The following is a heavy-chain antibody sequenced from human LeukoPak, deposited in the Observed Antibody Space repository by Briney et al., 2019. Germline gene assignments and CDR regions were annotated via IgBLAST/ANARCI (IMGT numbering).Heavy chain of an antibody. J-gene: IGHJ4*02. V-gene: IGHV3-30*03. CDR1: GFTFSSYG. Sequence: PGGSLRLSCAASGFTFSSYGMHWVRQAPGKGLEWAAVISYDGSNKYYAGSVKGRFTISRDNSKNTLYLQMNSLRAEDTAVYYCARDTGGGYFDYWGQGTLVTVSS. CDR3: ARDTGGGYFDY. D-gene: IGHD1-26*01. CDR2: ISYDGSNK.